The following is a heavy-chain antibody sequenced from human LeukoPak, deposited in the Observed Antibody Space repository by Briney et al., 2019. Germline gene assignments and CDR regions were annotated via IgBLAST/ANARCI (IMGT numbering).Heavy chain of an antibody. J-gene: IGHJ4*02. V-gene: IGHV1-18*01. D-gene: IGHD2-2*01. CDR3: ARVWCSSTSCYSCLDY. CDR2: ISAYNGNT. CDR1: GYTFTSYG. Sequence: GASVKVSCKASGYTFTSYGISWVRQAPGQGLEWMGWISAYNGNTNYAQKLQGRVTMTTDTSTSTAYKELRSLRSDDTAVYYCARVWCSSTSCYSCLDYWGQGTLVTVSS.